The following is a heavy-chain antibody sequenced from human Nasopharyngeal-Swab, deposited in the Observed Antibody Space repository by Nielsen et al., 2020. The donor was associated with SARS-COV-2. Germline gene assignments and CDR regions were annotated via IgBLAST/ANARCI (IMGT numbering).Heavy chain of an antibody. J-gene: IGHJ4*02. CDR1: GCTFSSYA. Sequence: SVKVSCKASGCTFSSYAISWVRQAPGQGLEWMGRIIPILGIANYAQKFQGRVTITADKSTSTAYMELSSLRSEDTAVYYCAREGEMATATFDYWGQGTLVTVSS. CDR2: IIPILGIA. V-gene: IGHV1-69*04. D-gene: IGHD5-24*01. CDR3: AREGEMATATFDY.